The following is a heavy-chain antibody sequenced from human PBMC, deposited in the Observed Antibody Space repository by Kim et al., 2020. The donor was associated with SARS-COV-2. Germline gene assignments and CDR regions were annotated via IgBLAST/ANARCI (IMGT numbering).Heavy chain of an antibody. J-gene: IGHJ4*02. CDR2: ISRDGGEI. CDR3: VRGQQWLIKN. V-gene: IGHV3-43*02. Sequence: LSLTCAASGFTFDDYAIQWVRQVPGKGLEWVSLISRDGGEIKYADSVKGRFIISRDNSKKSVYLQMNSLRSEDTALYYCVRGQQWLIKNWGQGTQVTVSS. CDR1: GFTFDDYA. D-gene: IGHD6-19*01.